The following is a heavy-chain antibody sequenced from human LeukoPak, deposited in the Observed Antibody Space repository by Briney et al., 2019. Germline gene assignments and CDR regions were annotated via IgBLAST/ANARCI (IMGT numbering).Heavy chain of an antibody. CDR3: ASSGSAGHFDY. Sequence: SQTLSLTCTVSGGSISSGGYYWSWIRQPPGKGLEWIGYIYHSGSTYYNPSLKSRVTISVDRSKNQFSLKLSSVTAADTAVYYCASSGSAGHFDYWGQGTLVTVSS. CDR1: GGSISSGGYY. V-gene: IGHV4-30-2*01. CDR2: IYHSGST. J-gene: IGHJ4*02. D-gene: IGHD6-6*01.